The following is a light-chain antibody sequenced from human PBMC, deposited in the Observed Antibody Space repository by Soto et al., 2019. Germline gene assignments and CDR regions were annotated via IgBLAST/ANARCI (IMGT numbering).Light chain of an antibody. V-gene: IGKV1-27*01. J-gene: IGKJ4*01. CDR3: QKYNSALLT. Sequence: DIQMTQSPPSLSASVGGRVTITCRASQGISTYLAWYQQKPGKVPKLLIYAASTLQSGVPSRFSGSGSGTELTLTISSLQPEDVASYYCQKYNSALLTFGGGTKVEIK. CDR1: QGISTY. CDR2: AAS.